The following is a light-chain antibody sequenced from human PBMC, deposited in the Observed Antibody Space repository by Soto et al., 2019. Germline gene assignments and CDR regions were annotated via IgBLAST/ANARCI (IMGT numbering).Light chain of an antibody. CDR3: LQDYGYPRT. V-gene: IGKV1-6*01. J-gene: IGKJ1*01. CDR2: AAS. Sequence: IQMTQSPSSLSASVGDRVTITCRASQGIRSDLAWYQKKSGKAPKLLIYAASSLQSGVPSRFSGSGFGSDFTLTISSLQPEDFATYYCLQDYGYPRTFGQGTSVEI. CDR1: QGIRSD.